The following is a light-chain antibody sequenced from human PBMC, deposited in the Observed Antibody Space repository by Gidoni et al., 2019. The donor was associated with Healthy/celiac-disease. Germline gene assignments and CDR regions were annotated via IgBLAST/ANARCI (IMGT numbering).Light chain of an antibody. V-gene: IGLV2-8*01. CDR1: SSDVGGYNY. CDR3: SSYAGSNNLVV. J-gene: IGLJ2*01. Sequence: QSALTQPPSASGSPGQSVTISCTGTSSDVGGYNYVSWYQQHPGNSPKLMIYEVSKRPSGVPDRFSGSNSGNTASLTVSGLQAEDEADYYCSSYAGSNNLVVFGGGTKLTVL. CDR2: EVS.